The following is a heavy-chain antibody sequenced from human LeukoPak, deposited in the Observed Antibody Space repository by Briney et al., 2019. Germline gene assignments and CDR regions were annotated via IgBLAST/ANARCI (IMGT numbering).Heavy chain of an antibody. D-gene: IGHD5-18*01. J-gene: IGHJ4*02. V-gene: IGHV3-9*01. CDR1: GFTFDDYA. CDR3: AKDNTQSYGPGIDY. CDR2: ISWNSGSI. Sequence: GRSLRLSCAASGFTFDDYAMHWVRQAPGKGLEWVSGISWNSGSIGYADSVKGRFTISRDNAKNSLYLQMNSLRAEDTALYYCAKDNTQSYGPGIDYWGQGTLVTVSS.